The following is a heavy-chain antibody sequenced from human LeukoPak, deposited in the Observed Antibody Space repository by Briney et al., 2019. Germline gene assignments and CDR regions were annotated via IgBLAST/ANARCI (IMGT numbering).Heavy chain of an antibody. J-gene: IGHJ4*02. CDR2: IRGSGGGT. Sequence: GGSLRLSCAASGFTFNSYAMSWVRQAPEKGLEWVATIRGSGGGTYYADSVKGRFTISRDDSKNTLYLQMNSLRAEDTAVYYCAKDLGRYRNNYFDYWGQGTLVTVSS. CDR3: AKDLGRYRNNYFDY. D-gene: IGHD1-26*01. CDR1: GFTFNSYA. V-gene: IGHV3-23*01.